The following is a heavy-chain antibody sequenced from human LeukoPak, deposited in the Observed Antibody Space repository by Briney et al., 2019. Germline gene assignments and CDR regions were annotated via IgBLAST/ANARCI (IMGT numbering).Heavy chain of an antibody. CDR2: INHSGST. J-gene: IGHJ6*02. CDR3: ATLGFCSGGSCYDYYGMGV. Sequence: SETLSLTCAVYGGSFSGYYWSWIRQPPGKGLEWIGEINHSGSTNYNPSLKSRVTISVDTSKDQFSLKLSSVTAADTAVYYCATLGFCSGGSCYDYYGMGVWGQGTTVTVSS. V-gene: IGHV4-34*01. CDR1: GGSFSGYY. D-gene: IGHD2-15*01.